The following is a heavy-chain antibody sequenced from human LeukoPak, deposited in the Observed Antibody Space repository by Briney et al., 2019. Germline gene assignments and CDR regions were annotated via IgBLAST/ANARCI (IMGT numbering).Heavy chain of an antibody. CDR2: IIPMFGTA. J-gene: IGHJ4*02. D-gene: IGHD2-2*01. Sequence: ASVKVSCKASGGTFNTFAISWVRQAPGQGLEWMGGIIPMFGTANYAQKFQGRVTITTDESRSTVYMELSSLRSEDTAVYYCARRCNSASCPFVYWGQGTLVTVSS. CDR1: GGTFNTFA. CDR3: ARRCNSASCPFVY. V-gene: IGHV1-69*05.